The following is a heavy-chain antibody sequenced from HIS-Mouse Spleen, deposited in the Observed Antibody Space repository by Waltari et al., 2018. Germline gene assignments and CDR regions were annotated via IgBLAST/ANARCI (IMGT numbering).Heavy chain of an antibody. Sequence: QPPGKGLEWIGYIYYSGSTNYNPSLKSRVTISVDTSKNQFSLKLSSVTAADTAVYYCARARWGSFYFDYWGQGTLVTVSS. D-gene: IGHD3-16*01. CDR3: ARARWGSFYFDY. CDR2: IYYSGST. V-gene: IGHV4-59*01. J-gene: IGHJ4*02.